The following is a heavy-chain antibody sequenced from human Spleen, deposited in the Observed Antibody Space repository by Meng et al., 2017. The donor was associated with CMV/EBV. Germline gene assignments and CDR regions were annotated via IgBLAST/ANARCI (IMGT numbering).Heavy chain of an antibody. V-gene: IGHV4-30-2*01. J-gene: IGHJ4*02. CDR3: ARVVTALWGYYFDY. D-gene: IGHD2-21*02. Sequence: QLQRQESGSGLVKPSQTLSLTCAVSGGSISSGGYSWSWIRQPPGKGLEWIGYIYHSGSTYYNPSLKSRVTISVDRSKNQFSLKLSSVTAADTAVYYCARVVTALWGYYFDYWGQGTLVTVSS. CDR1: GGSISSGGYS. CDR2: IYHSGST.